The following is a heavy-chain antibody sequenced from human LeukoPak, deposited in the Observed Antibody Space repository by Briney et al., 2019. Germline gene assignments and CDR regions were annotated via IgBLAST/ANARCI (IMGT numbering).Heavy chain of an antibody. Sequence: GGSLRLSCAASGFTFSSYSMNWVRQAPGKGLEWVSSISSSSSYIYYADSVKGRFTISRDNAKNSLYLQMNSLRAEDTAVYYCARDGYCSGGSCSYYGMDVWGQGTTVTVSS. CDR2: ISSSSSYI. V-gene: IGHV3-21*01. CDR1: GFTFSSYS. J-gene: IGHJ6*02. CDR3: ARDGYCSGGSCSYYGMDV. D-gene: IGHD2-15*01.